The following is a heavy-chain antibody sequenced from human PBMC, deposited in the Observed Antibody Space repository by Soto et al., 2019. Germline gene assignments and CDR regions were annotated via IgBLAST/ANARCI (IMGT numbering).Heavy chain of an antibody. D-gene: IGHD3-10*01. CDR2: FRSGGDDDTT. CDR3: AKKVNSGSGSQFFDY. V-gene: IGHV3-23*01. CDR1: GFTFSSYS. Sequence: GGSLRLSCAASGFTFSSYSMSWVRQAPGKGLEWVSGFRSGGDDDTTYYADSVRGRFTISRDNPKNTLFLQMNSLRAEDTAIYYCAKKVNSGSGSQFFDYWGQGTLVTVSS. J-gene: IGHJ4*02.